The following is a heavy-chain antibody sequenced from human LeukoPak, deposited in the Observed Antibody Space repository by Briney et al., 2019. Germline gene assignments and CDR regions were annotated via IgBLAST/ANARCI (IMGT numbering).Heavy chain of an antibody. V-gene: IGHV1-18*01. CDR1: GYTFIDYG. J-gene: IGHJ4*02. CDR2: INTLDGNT. CDR3: ARDRYEFTY. D-gene: IGHD3-3*01. Sequence: ASVKVSCKASGYTFIDYGFTWLRQAPAQRLEWMGRINTLDGNTDYAQKFQDRVSMTTDTSTNTAYMELRSLRPDDTAVYYCARDRYEFTYWGQGTLVTVSS.